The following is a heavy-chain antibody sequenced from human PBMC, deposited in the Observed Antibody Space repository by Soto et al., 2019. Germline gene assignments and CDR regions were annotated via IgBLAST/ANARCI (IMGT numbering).Heavy chain of an antibody. CDR3: ARALVATGHSLDY. D-gene: IGHD5-12*01. Sequence: QVQLQESGPGLVKPSQTLSLTCTVSGGSISSGDYYWSWIRQRPGKGLEWIGYIYYSGSTYYNPSLKSRVNITVDTSKNQFSQKLSSVTAADTAVYYCARALVATGHSLDYWGQGTLVTVSS. CDR2: IYYSGST. CDR1: GGSISSGDYY. J-gene: IGHJ4*02. V-gene: IGHV4-30-4*01.